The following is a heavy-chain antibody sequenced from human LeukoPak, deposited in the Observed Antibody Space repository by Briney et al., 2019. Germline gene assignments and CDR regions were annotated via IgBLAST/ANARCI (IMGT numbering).Heavy chain of an antibody. J-gene: IGHJ4*02. CDR1: GFTFSSHN. Sequence: GGSLRLSCAASGFTFSSHNMNWVRQAPGKGLEWVASISSSSGYIYYADSLRGRFTISRDNSRNTLYLQMNSLRAEDTAVYYCARDLATRQRTGLYDSWGQGALVTVSS. CDR2: ISSSSGYI. CDR3: ARDLATRQRTGLYDS. D-gene: IGHD3-16*02. V-gene: IGHV3-21*01.